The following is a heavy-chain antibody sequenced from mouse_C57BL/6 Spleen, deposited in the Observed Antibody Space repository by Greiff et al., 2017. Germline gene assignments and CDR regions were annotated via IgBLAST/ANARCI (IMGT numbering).Heavy chain of an antibody. D-gene: IGHD1-1*01. V-gene: IGHV14-2*01. CDR3: ARSGEYYGSSSRYYAMDY. J-gene: IGHJ4*01. CDR1: GFNIKDYY. Sequence: VQLQQSGAELVKPGASVQLSCTASGFNIKDYYMHWVKQRTEQGLEWIGRIDPEDGETKYAPKFQGKATITADTSSNNAYLQLSSLTSDDTAVYYWARSGEYYGSSSRYYAMDYWGQGTSVTVSS. CDR2: IDPEDGET.